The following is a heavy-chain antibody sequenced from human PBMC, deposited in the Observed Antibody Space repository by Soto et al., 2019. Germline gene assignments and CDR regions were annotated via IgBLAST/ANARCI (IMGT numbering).Heavy chain of an antibody. CDR2: INHSGST. D-gene: IGHD2-8*01. Sequence: SETLSLTCGVSGGSFSGYYWSWIRQPPGKGLEWIGEINHSGSTNYNPSLKSRVIISVDTSKNQFSLKVNSVTAADTAVYYCARGGTDVVPMMYTILRSRAFDIWGQGTMVTVSS. CDR3: ARGGTDVVPMMYTILRSRAFDI. J-gene: IGHJ3*02. CDR1: GGSFSGYY. V-gene: IGHV4-34*01.